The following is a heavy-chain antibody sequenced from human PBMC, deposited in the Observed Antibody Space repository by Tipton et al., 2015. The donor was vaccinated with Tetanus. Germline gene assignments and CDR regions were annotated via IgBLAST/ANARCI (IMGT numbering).Heavy chain of an antibody. CDR2: IYYSGST. CDR1: GGSISSSSYY. V-gene: IGHV4-39*01. D-gene: IGHD1-1*01. J-gene: IGHJ4*02. Sequence: GLVKPSETLSLTCTVSGGSISSSSYYWGWIRQPPGKGLEWIGSIYYSGSTYYNPSLKSRVTISVDTSKNQFSLKLSSVTAADTAVYYCAGYTWNERFFDYWGQGTLVTVSS. CDR3: AGYTWNERFFDY.